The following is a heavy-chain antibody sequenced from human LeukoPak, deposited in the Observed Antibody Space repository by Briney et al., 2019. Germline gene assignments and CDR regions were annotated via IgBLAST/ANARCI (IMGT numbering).Heavy chain of an antibody. CDR3: ARGSLQFFDY. D-gene: IGHD5-24*01. J-gene: IGHJ4*02. V-gene: IGHV1-18*01. CDR1: GYTFTTYG. CDR2: ICPYLGDT. Sequence: ASVKVSCTASGYTFTTYGISWVRQPPGQGLEWVGCICPYLGDTKNAGKFQGRVTMTTDKSTTTVYMELRNLRYDDTAVYYCARGSLQFFDYWGQGSLTSVSS.